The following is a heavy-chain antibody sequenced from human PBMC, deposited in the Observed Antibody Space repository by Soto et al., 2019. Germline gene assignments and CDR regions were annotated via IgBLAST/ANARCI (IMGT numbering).Heavy chain of an antibody. V-gene: IGHV1-2*02. CDR2: INPNSGGT. D-gene: IGHD4-17*01. CDR1: GYTFTGYY. CDR3: ACTQNYGDYELIDY. Sequence: GASVKVSCKASGYTFTGYYMHWVRQAPGQGLEWMGWINPNSGGTNYAQKFQGRVTMTRDTSISTAYMELSRLRSADTAVYYCACTQNYGDYELIDYCGQGTLVTVSS. J-gene: IGHJ4*02.